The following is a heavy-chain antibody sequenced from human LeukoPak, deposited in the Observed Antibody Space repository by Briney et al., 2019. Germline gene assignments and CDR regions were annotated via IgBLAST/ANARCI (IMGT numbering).Heavy chain of an antibody. V-gene: IGHV1-18*01. CDR1: GYTFTSYG. J-gene: IGHJ4*02. CDR2: ISAYNGNT. D-gene: IGHD4-17*01. CDR3: ARVLHHGDYPTFDY. Sequence: ASVKVSCKASGYTFTSYGFSWVRQAPGQGLEWMGWISAYNGNTNCAQKLQGRITMTTDTSTSTAYMELRSLRSDDTAVYYCARVLHHGDYPTFDYWGQGTLVTVSS.